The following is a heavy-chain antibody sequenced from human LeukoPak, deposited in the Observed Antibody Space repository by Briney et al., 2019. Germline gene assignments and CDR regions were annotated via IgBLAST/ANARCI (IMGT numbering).Heavy chain of an antibody. Sequence: SETLSLTCAVYGGSFSGYYWSWIRQPPGKGLEGIGEINHSGSTNYNPSLKSRVTISVDTSKNQFSLKLSSVTAADTAVYYCASSKYGSGSYYYYMDVWGKGTTVTVSS. CDR2: INHSGST. CDR3: ASSKYGSGSYYYYMDV. V-gene: IGHV4-34*01. J-gene: IGHJ6*03. CDR1: GGSFSGYY. D-gene: IGHD3-10*01.